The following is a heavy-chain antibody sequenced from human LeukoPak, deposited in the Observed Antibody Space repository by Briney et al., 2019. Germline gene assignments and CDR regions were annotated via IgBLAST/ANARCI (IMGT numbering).Heavy chain of an antibody. D-gene: IGHD6-6*01. CDR1: GFTFSSYG. CDR2: IWYDGSNK. J-gene: IGHJ4*02. Sequence: GGSLRLSCAASGFTFSSYGMHWVRQAPGKGLEWVAVIWYDGSNKYYADSVKGRFTISRDNSKNTLYLQMNSLRAEDTAVYYCARGWVAARRPPAYWGQGTLVTVSS. V-gene: IGHV3-33*01. CDR3: ARGWVAARRPPAY.